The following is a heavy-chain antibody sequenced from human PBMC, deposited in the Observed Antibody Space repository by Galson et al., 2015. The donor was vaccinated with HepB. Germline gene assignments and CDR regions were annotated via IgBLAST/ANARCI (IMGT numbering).Heavy chain of an antibody. CDR2: SGRDDEK. CDR1: GVSLSTSGMG. D-gene: IGHD6-13*01. J-gene: IGHJ4*02. CDR3: ARKCIAAGTTPYYFDY. V-gene: IGHV2-70*11. Sequence: PALVKPTQTLTLTCTFSGVSLSTSGMGVNWIRQPPGKALEWLARSGRDDEKYYSTYLKTRVNISKENSKNQVVLKMTNMGPVDTATYYCARKCIAAGTTPYYFDYWGQGTLVTVSS.